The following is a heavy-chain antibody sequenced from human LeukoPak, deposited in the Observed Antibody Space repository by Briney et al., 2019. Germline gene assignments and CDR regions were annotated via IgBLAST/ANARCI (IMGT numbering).Heavy chain of an antibody. V-gene: IGHV4-34*01. D-gene: IGHD2-2*01. CDR1: GGSFSGYY. Sequence: SETLSLTCAVYGGSFSGYYWSWIRQPPGKGLEWIGEINHSGSTNYNPSLKSRVTISVDTSENQFSLKLSSVTAADTAVYYCARGRKNYAVYYYYGMDVWGQGTTVTVSS. CDR2: INHSGST. CDR3: ARGRKNYAVYYYYGMDV. J-gene: IGHJ6*02.